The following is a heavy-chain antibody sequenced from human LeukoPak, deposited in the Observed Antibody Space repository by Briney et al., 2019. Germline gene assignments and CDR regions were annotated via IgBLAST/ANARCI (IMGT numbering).Heavy chain of an antibody. J-gene: IGHJ4*02. D-gene: IGHD3-9*01. CDR1: GGSISSGDYS. V-gene: IGHV4-30-4*01. CDR2: IYYSGST. Sequence: PSQTLSLTCTVSGGSISSGDYSWSWIRQPPGKGLEWIGYIYYSGSTYYNPSLKSRVTISVDTSKNQFSLKLSSVTAADTAVYYCARGKWATGYYIIDYWGQGTLVTVSS. CDR3: ARGKWATGYYIIDY.